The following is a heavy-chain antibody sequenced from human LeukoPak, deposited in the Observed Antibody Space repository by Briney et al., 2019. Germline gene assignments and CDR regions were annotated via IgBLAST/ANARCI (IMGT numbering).Heavy chain of an antibody. J-gene: IGHJ4*02. CDR1: GDSVSSNSAA. D-gene: IGHD6-19*01. CDR3: ARGRQWPLDY. Sequence: SQTLSLTCAISGDSVSSNSAAWNWIRQSPLRGLEWLGRTYYRSTWYNDYAVSVKSRVTINPDTSKNQFSLQLNSVTPEDTAVYYCARGRQWPLDYWGQGTLVTVSS. V-gene: IGHV6-1*01. CDR2: TYYRSTWYN.